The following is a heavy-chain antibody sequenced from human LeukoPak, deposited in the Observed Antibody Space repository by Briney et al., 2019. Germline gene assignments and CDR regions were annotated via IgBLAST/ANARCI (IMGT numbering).Heavy chain of an antibody. CDR3: ARDQFGRNFGVGYMDV. J-gene: IGHJ6*03. CDR2: ISSSSSTI. Sequence: GGSLRLSCAASGFTFSSYSMNWVRQAPGKGLEWVSYISSSSSTIYYADSVKGRFTISRDNAKNSLYLQMNSLRAEDTAVYYCARDQFGRNFGVGYMDVWGKGTTVTVSS. D-gene: IGHD3-3*02. V-gene: IGHV3-48*04. CDR1: GFTFSSYS.